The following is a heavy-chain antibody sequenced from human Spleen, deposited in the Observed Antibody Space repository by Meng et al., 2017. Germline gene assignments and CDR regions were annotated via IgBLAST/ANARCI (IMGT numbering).Heavy chain of an antibody. D-gene: IGHD4-17*01. CDR2: ISSGGTII. CDR3: ARDYGHAFDI. CDR1: GFTFSDPY. Sequence: GESLKISCAASGFTFSDPYMNWIRQAPGKGLEWGSYISSGGTIIKNADSVKGRFTISRDNTKNSLYLQMGSLRAEDTAVYYCARDYGHAFDIWGQGTMVTVSS. V-gene: IGHV3-11*01. J-gene: IGHJ3*02.